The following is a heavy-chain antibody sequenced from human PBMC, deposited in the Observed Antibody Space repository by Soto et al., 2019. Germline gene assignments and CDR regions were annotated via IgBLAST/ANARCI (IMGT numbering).Heavy chain of an antibody. CDR1: GGSISSSSYY. V-gene: IGHV4-39*07. J-gene: IGHJ4*02. CDR3: ARWPQLEPRFDY. CDR2: IYYSGST. Sequence: SETLSFTCTVSGGSISSSSYYWGWIRQPPGKGLEWIGSIYYSGSTYYNPSLKSRVTISVDTSKNQFSLKLSSVTAADTAVYYCARWPQLEPRFDYWGQGTLVTVSS. D-gene: IGHD1-1*01.